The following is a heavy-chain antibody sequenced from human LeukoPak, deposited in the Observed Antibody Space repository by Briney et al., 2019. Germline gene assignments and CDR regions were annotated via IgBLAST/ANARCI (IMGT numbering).Heavy chain of an antibody. CDR2: INPNSGGT. D-gene: IGHD5-12*01. Sequence: ASVKVSCEASGYTFTGYYMHWVRQAPGQGLEWMGWINPNSGGTNYAQKFQGRVTMTRDTSISTAYMELSRLRSDDTAVYYCARGVATWSDWFDPWGQGTLVTVSS. CDR3: ARGVATWSDWFDP. V-gene: IGHV1-2*02. CDR1: GYTFTGYY. J-gene: IGHJ5*02.